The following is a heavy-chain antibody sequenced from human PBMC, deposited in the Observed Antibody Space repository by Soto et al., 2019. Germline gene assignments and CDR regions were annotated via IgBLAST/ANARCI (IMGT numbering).Heavy chain of an antibody. D-gene: IGHD3-10*01. J-gene: IGHJ3*02. CDR1: GFTFSSYS. Sequence: EVQLVESGGGLVQPGGSLRLSCAASGFTFSSYSMNWVRQAPGKGLEWVSYISSSSSTIYYADSVKGRFTLSIDNAKNSLYLQMNSLRAEDTAVYYCARDRSKTSYDAFDIWGQGTMVTVSS. CDR2: ISSSSSTI. V-gene: IGHV3-48*01. CDR3: ARDRSKTSYDAFDI.